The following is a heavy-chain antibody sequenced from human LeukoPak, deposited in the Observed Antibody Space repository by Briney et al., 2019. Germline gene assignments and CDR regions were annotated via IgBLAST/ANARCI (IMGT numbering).Heavy chain of an antibody. V-gene: IGHV3-30*18. CDR3: AKGPMVAALLTGGFDP. CDR2: ISYDGSNK. J-gene: IGHJ5*02. CDR1: GFTFSSYG. Sequence: GGSLRLSCAASGFTFSSYGMHWVRQAPGKGLEWVAVISYDGSNKYYADSVKGRFTISRDNSKNTLYLQMNSLRAEDTAVYYCAKGPMVAALLTGGFDPWGQGTLVTVSS. D-gene: IGHD2-15*01.